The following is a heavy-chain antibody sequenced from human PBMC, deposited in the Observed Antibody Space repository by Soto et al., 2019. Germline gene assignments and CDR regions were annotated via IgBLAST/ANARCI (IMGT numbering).Heavy chain of an antibody. V-gene: IGHV5-51*01. Sequence: LGESLKISCKGSGYNFAGYWIAWVRQMPGKGLELMGIIYPSDSDTRYRPSFQGQVTISADKSISSAYLQWSSLRASDTAMYYCARGGESTRTFDYWGQGAPVTVSS. CDR3: ARGGESTRTFDY. D-gene: IGHD1-1*01. J-gene: IGHJ4*02. CDR1: GYNFAGYW. CDR2: IYPSDSDT.